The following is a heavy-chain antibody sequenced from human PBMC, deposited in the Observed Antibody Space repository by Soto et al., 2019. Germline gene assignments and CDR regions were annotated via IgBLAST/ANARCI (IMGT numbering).Heavy chain of an antibody. J-gene: IGHJ4*02. CDR3: ARDYGAGSYGIDY. Sequence: SETLSLTCTVSGASINTYYWAWIRQPPGKGLEWIGYIHNSGTTDYNPSLKSRVNMSMDTSKSQFSLKLNSVTAADTAVYYCARDYGAGSYGIDYWGQGTLVTVSS. CDR1: GASINTYY. D-gene: IGHD3-10*01. V-gene: IGHV4-59*01. CDR2: IHNSGTT.